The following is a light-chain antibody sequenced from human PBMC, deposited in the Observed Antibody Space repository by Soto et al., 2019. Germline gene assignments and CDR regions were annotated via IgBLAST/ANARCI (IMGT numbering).Light chain of an antibody. CDR1: QSVSSN. J-gene: IGKJ1*01. V-gene: IGKV3-15*01. CDR3: HHYNNWPRT. Sequence: EIVMTQSPATLSVSPGERATLSCRASQSVSSNLAWYQQKPGQAPRLLIYGTSTRATGIPARFSGSGFGTEFTLTISSLQSEDFAVYYCHHYNNWPRTFGQGTKVEIK. CDR2: GTS.